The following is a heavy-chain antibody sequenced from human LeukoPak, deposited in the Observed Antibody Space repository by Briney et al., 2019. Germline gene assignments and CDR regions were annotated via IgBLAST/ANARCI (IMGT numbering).Heavy chain of an antibody. CDR2: IKRKTDGGTT. V-gene: IGHV3-15*01. Sequence: GGSLRLSCAASGLTFSNAWMNWVRQAPGKGLEWVGRIKRKTDGGTTDYAAPVKGRFTISRDDSKNTLYLQMNSLKTEDTAVYYCTTDDWGYQLLYWGQGTLVTVSS. CDR3: TTDDWGYQLLY. CDR1: GLTFSNAW. J-gene: IGHJ4*02. D-gene: IGHD2-2*01.